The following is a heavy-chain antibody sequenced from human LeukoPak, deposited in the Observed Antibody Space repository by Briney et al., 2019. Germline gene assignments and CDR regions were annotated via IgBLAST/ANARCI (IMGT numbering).Heavy chain of an antibody. J-gene: IGHJ4*02. D-gene: IGHD4/OR15-4a*01. CDR3: ARRAGAYSHPYDY. V-gene: IGHV3-53*01. CDR1: GFTVSSNS. Sequence: SGGSLRLSCAASGFTVSSNSMSWVRQAPGKGLEWVSFIYSDNTHYSDSVKGRFTTSRDNSKNTLYLQMNSLRAEDTAVYYCARRAGAYSHPYDYWGQGTLVTVSS. CDR2: IYSDNT.